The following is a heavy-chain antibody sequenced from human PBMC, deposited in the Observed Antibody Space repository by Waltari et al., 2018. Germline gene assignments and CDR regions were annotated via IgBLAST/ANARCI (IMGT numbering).Heavy chain of an antibody. CDR1: GGSISSSS. CDR3: ARDGSSRWLENWGFYYYGMDV. Sequence: QLQLQESGPGLVKPSETLSLTCTVSGGSISSSSYYWGWIRQPPGKGLEWVSYISSSSSTIYYADSVKGRFTISRDNAKNSLYLQMNSLRAEDTAVYYCARDGSSRWLENWGFYYYGMDVWGQGTTVTVSS. J-gene: IGHJ6*02. V-gene: IGHV3-11*04. CDR2: ISSSSSTI. D-gene: IGHD6-13*01.